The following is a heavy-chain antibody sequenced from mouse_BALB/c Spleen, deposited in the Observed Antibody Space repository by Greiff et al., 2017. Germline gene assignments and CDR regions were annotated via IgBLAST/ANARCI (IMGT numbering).Heavy chain of an antibody. CDR3: ARLYDGYPFAY. CDR2: ISSGGGST. D-gene: IGHD2-3*01. Sequence: DVMLVESGGGLVKPGGSLKLSCAASGFAFSSYDMSWVRQTPEKRLEWVAYISSGGGSTYYPDTVKGRFTISRDNAKNTLYLQMSSLKSEDTAMYYCARLYDGYPFAYWGQGTLVTVSA. CDR1: GFAFSSYD. J-gene: IGHJ3*01. V-gene: IGHV5-12-1*01.